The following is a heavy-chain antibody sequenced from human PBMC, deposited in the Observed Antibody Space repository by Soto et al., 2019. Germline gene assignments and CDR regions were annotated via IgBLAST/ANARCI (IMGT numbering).Heavy chain of an antibody. D-gene: IGHD1-20*01. CDR2: ISSSSSYI. J-gene: IGHJ6*02. CDR3: ARDMTGTLRPTYYYYYGMDV. Sequence: GGSLRLSCAASGFTFSSYSMNWVRQAPGKGLEWVSSISSSSSYIYYADSVKGRFTISRDNAKNSLYLQMNSLRAEDTAVYYCARDMTGTLRPTYYYYYGMDVWGQGTTVTVSS. V-gene: IGHV3-21*01. CDR1: GFTFSSYS.